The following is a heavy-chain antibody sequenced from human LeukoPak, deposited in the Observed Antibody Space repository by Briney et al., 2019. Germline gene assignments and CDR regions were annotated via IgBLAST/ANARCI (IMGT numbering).Heavy chain of an antibody. CDR1: SDYISIRSYY. CDR2: TYYSGST. J-gene: IGHJ4*02. CDR3: TSRIDYSTFTY. Sequence: SETLSLTCTVSSDYISIRSYYWAWIRQPPGKGLEWIGSTYYSGSTYYNPSPKSRVTISVDASKNQFSLKMSSVTAPDTAVYYWTSRIDYSTFTYWGQGTLVTVSS. V-gene: IGHV4-39*01. D-gene: IGHD3-16*01.